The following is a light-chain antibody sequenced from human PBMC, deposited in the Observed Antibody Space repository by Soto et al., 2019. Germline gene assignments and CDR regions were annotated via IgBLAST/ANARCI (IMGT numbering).Light chain of an antibody. Sequence: EIVLTQSPGTLSLSPGERATLSCRASQSVSSSYLAWYQQKPGQAPRLLIYGASNRATGIRDRFSGSGSGTDFTLTISRLEPEDCAIYYCQQYGSSPYTFGQGTKLEIK. CDR2: GAS. J-gene: IGKJ2*01. CDR1: QSVSSSY. CDR3: QQYGSSPYT. V-gene: IGKV3-20*01.